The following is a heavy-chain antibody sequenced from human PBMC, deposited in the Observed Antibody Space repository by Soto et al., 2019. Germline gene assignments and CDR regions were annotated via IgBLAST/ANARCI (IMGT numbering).Heavy chain of an antibody. V-gene: IGHV4-34*01. CDR3: ARGVRFLSWYYYYGMVV. CDR1: GGSFSGYY. CDR2: INHSGGT. D-gene: IGHD3-3*01. J-gene: IGHJ6*02. Sequence: PSETLSLTCAVYGGSFSGYYWRWIRQPPGKGLEWIGEINHSGGTNYNPSLKSRVTISVDTSKNQFSLKLSSVTAADTAVYYCARGVRFLSWYYYYGMVVWGQGTTVTLSS.